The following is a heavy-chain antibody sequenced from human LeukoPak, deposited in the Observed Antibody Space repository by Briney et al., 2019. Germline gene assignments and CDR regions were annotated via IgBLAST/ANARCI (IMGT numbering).Heavy chain of an antibody. D-gene: IGHD6-13*01. CDR1: GFIFSTYG. V-gene: IGHV3-30*02. Sequence: PGGSLRLSCAASGFIFSTYGMHWVRQAPGKGLEWVAFIQSDGSNKYYADSVKGRFTISRDNSKNTLYLQMNSLRAEDTAVYFCAKGRKAAAGGYFDYWGQGTLVTVSS. CDR2: IQSDGSNK. CDR3: AKGRKAAAGGYFDY. J-gene: IGHJ4*02.